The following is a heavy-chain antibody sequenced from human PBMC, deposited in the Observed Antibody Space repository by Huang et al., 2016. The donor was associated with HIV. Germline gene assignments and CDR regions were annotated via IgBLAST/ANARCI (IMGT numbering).Heavy chain of an antibody. J-gene: IGHJ4*02. CDR2: VAVYGSQK. V-gene: IGHV3-30*04. Sequence: QVLLVEYGGGVVQPGKSLRIYCTSSGFAFRHNAMHWVRQDPGKWLGWVAVVAVYGSQKDLADSVNDRFTNYRDNTKSKLFLQMSSLRPDDTAVYYCASAPARALSYFDNWGQGTLVTVSS. D-gene: IGHD3-10*01. CDR1: GFAFRHNA. CDR3: ASAPARALSYFDN.